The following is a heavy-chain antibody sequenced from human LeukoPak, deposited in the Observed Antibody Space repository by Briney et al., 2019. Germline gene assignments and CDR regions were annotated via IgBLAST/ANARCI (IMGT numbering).Heavy chain of an antibody. V-gene: IGHV3-23*01. D-gene: IGHD6-19*01. Sequence: GGSLRLSCAASGFTFSSYAMSWVRQAPEKGLEWVSGISGSGGSTYYADPVKGRFTISRDNSKNTLYLQMNSLRAEDTAVYYCAKRSSSGWYGFFDYWGQGTLVTVSS. CDR3: AKRSSSGWYGFFDY. J-gene: IGHJ4*02. CDR1: GFTFSSYA. CDR2: ISGSGGST.